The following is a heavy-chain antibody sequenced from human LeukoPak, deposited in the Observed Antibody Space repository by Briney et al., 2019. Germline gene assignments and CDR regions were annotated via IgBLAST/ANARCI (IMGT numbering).Heavy chain of an antibody. V-gene: IGHV1-24*01. D-gene: IGHD2-2*01. J-gene: IGHJ4*02. Sequence: HRASVKVSCKVSGYTLTELSMHWVRQAPGKGLEWMGGFDPEDGETIYAQKFQGRVTMTEDTSTDTAYMELSSLRSGDTAAYYCATGVPAAMLPYYFDYWGQGTLVTVSS. CDR1: GYTLTELS. CDR2: FDPEDGET. CDR3: ATGVPAAMLPYYFDY.